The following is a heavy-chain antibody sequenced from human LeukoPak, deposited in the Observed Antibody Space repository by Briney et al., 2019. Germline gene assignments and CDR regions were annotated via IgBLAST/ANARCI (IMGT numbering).Heavy chain of an antibody. CDR2: IQHDGSDQ. Sequence: GGSLRLSCAASGFTFSSYWMSWLRQAPGKGLEWVANIQHDGSDQYYEDSVKGRFTISRDNAKDSLFLQMNSLRAEDTAVYFCARSFLMSFGELLSGGFDVWGQGAMVTVSS. CDR3: ARSFLMSFGELLSGGFDV. V-gene: IGHV3-7*01. D-gene: IGHD3-10*01. J-gene: IGHJ3*01. CDR1: GFTFSSYW.